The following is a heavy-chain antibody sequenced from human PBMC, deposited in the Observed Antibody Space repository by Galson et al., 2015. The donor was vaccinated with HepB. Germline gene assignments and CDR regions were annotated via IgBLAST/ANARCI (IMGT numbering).Heavy chain of an antibody. V-gene: IGHV3-23*01. CDR1: GFTVRAYP. CDR3: ARVGGGHFYYFYAMDV. J-gene: IGHJ6*02. CDR2: ISGSGGDT. D-gene: IGHD3-10*01. Sequence: SLRLSCAASGFTVRAYPMSWVRQAPRKGLEWVSVISGSGGDTNYADSVKGRSTVSRDNSRNAVYLQIYSLRVEDTAVYYCARVGGGHFYYFYAMDVWGQGTTVTVS.